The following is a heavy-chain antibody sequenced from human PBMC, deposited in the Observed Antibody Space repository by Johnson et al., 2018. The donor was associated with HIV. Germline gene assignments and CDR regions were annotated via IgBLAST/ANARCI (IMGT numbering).Heavy chain of an antibody. D-gene: IGHD6-19*01. CDR2: IKQDGSEN. CDR1: GFTFSSYW. V-gene: IGHV3-7*01. Sequence: VQLVESGGGLVQPGGSLRLSCAASGFTFSSYWMNWVRQTPGKGLEWVANIKQDGSENYYVDSVKGRFTISRDNAKNTLYLQMNSLRAEDTAVYYCAKDLSQWLIPEAFDIWGQGTMVTVSS. J-gene: IGHJ3*02. CDR3: AKDLSQWLIPEAFDI.